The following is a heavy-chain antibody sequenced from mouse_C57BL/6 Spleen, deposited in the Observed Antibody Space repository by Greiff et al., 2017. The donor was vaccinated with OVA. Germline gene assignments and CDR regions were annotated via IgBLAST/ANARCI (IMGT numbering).Heavy chain of an antibody. CDR3: TRREYYFDY. Sequence: QVQLKESGAELVRPGASVTLSCKASGYTFTDYEMHWVKQTPVHGLEWIVALDPETGGTAYNQKFKGKAILTADQSSSTAYMELRSLTSEDSAVDYCTRREYYFDYWGQGTTLTVSS. CDR2: LDPETGGT. CDR1: GYTFTDYE. V-gene: IGHV1-15*01. J-gene: IGHJ2*01.